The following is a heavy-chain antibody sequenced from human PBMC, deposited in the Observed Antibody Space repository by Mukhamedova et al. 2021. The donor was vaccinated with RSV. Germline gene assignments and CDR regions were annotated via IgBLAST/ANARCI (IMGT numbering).Heavy chain of an antibody. V-gene: IGHV3-30-3*01. Sequence: WVRQAPGKGLEWVAVISYDGSNKYYADSVKSRFTISRDNSKNTLYLQMNSLRAEDTAVYYCARVYGSLNWGQGTLVTVSS. J-gene: IGHJ4*02. CDR2: ISYDGSNK. D-gene: IGHD3-10*01. CDR3: ARVYGSLN.